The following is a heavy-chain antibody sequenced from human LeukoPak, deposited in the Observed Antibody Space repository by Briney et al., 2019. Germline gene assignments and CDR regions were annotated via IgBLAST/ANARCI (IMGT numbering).Heavy chain of an antibody. CDR3: ASLLTYSSGWSDYFDY. D-gene: IGHD6-19*01. V-gene: IGHV3-53*01. CDR1: RFTVSSNY. Sequence: PGGSLRLSCAASRFTVSSNYMSWVRQAPGKGLEWVSVIYSGGSTYYADSVKGRFTISRDNSKNTLYLQMNSLRAEDTAVYYCASLLTYSSGWSDYFDYWGQGTLVTVSS. J-gene: IGHJ4*02. CDR2: IYSGGST.